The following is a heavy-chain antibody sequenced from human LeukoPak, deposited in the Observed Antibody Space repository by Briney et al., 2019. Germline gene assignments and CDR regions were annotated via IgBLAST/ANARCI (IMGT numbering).Heavy chain of an antibody. J-gene: IGHJ4*02. CDR3: ARRSTLENFLDS. CDR2: IYYTGGT. CDR1: GGSISSYY. D-gene: IGHD1-7*01. Sequence: PSETLSLTCTVSGGSISSYYWSWIRQPPGKGLEWIGNIYYTGGTNYNPSLKSRVTMSVDTSKNQLSLKLSSLTAADSAVYYCARRSTLENFLDSWGQGTPVTVSS. V-gene: IGHV4-59*08.